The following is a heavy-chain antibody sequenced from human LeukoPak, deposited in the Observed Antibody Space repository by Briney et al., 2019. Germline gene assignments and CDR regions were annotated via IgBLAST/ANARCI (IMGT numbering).Heavy chain of an antibody. Sequence: GRSLRLSCAASGFTFSSYAMHWVRQAPGKGLEWVAVISYDGSNKYYADSVKGRFTISRDNSKNTLYLQMNSLRAEDTAVYYCARDGGIAAAPNYYYYMDVWGKGTTVTVSS. CDR3: ARDGGIAAAPNYYYYMDV. D-gene: IGHD6-13*01. V-gene: IGHV3-30*04. J-gene: IGHJ6*03. CDR2: ISYDGSNK. CDR1: GFTFSSYA.